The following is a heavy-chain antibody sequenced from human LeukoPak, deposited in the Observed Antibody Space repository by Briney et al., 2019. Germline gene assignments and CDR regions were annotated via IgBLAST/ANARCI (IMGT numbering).Heavy chain of an antibody. Sequence: GSVKVSCKASGYTFTSYAMHWVRQAPGQRLEWMGWINAGNGNTKYSQKFQGRVTITRDTSASTAYMELSSLRSEDTAVYYCARDGTMVRGVTTLRYWGQGTLVTVSS. CDR2: INAGNGNT. D-gene: IGHD3-10*01. J-gene: IGHJ4*02. CDR3: ARDGTMVRGVTTLRY. V-gene: IGHV1-3*01. CDR1: GYTFTSYA.